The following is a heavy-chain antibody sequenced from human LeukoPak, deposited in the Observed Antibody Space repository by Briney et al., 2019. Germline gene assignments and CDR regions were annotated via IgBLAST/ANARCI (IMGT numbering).Heavy chain of an antibody. J-gene: IGHJ4*02. CDR3: ASPTVYCSSTSCYQDYFDY. D-gene: IGHD2-2*01. Sequence: GSLRLSCAASGFTVSSNYMSWVRQAPGKGLEWIGSIYYSGSTYYNPSLKSRVTISVDTSKNQFSLKLSSVTAADTAVYYCASPTVYCSSTSCYQDYFDYWGQGTLVTVSS. CDR1: GFTVSSNY. CDR2: IYYSGST. V-gene: IGHV4-59*05.